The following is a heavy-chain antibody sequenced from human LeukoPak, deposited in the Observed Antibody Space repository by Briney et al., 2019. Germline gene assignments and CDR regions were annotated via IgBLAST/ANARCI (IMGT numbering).Heavy chain of an antibody. CDR1: GITFNNYA. J-gene: IGHJ5*02. V-gene: IGHV3-43*02. Sequence: GGSLRLSCAASGITFNNYAMHWVRQAPGKGLEWVSLISGDGSNKYYADSVKGRFTISRDNSKNTLYLQMNSLRTEDTSLYYCARDRKRAETLVWFDPWGQGTLVTVSS. D-gene: IGHD1-14*01. CDR3: ARDRKRAETLVWFDP. CDR2: ISGDGSNK.